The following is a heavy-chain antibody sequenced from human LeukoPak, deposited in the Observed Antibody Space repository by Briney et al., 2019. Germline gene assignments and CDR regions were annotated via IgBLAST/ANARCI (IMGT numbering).Heavy chain of an antibody. CDR3: ARAPTWDRYYFDY. CDR2: VYFSGST. V-gene: IGHV4-59*01. Sequence: SETLSLTCTFSGGSINNCYWSWIRQPPGKGLEWIGIVYFSGSTTYNPSLKSRVTISVDTSKNQFSLKVISVTAADTAVYYCARAPTWDRYYFDYWGQETLVTVSS. J-gene: IGHJ4*02. D-gene: IGHD1-26*01. CDR1: GGSINNCY.